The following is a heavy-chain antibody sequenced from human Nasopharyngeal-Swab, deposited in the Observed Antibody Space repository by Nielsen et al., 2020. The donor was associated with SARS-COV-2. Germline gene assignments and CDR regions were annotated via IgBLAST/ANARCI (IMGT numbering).Heavy chain of an antibody. V-gene: IGHV1-69*01. Sequence: WVRQAPGQGLEWMGGIIPIFGTANYAQKLQGRVTITADESTGTAYMELSSLRSEDTAVYYCARPTVVTPPSYYYYYMDVWGKGTTVTVSS. J-gene: IGHJ6*03. CDR3: ARPTVVTPPSYYYYYMDV. CDR2: IIPIFGTA. D-gene: IGHD4-23*01.